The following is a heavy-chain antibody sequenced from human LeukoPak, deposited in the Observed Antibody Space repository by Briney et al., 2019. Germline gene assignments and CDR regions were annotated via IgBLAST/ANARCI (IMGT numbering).Heavy chain of an antibody. CDR3: AKAVGYYDSSGYPHDAFDI. V-gene: IGHV3-30*02. J-gene: IGHJ3*02. CDR1: GFTFSSYG. Sequence: GGSLRLSCAASGFTFSSYGMHWVRQAPGKGLEWVAFIRYDGSNKYYADSVKGRFTISRDNSKNTLYLQMNSLRAEDTAVYYCAKAVGYYDSSGYPHDAFDIWGQGTMVTVSS. CDR2: IRYDGSNK. D-gene: IGHD3-22*01.